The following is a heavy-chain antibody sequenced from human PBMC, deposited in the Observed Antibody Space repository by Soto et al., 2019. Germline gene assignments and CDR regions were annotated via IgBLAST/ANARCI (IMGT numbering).Heavy chain of an antibody. CDR3: ARGGGGPLDWFDP. Sequence: QVQLVQSGAEEKKPGASVKVSCKASGYTFTSYAMHWVRQAPGQRLEWMGWINAGNGNTKYSQKFQGRVTITRDTSASTAYRELSSRRSEATAVYYCARGGGGPLDWFDPWGQGTLVTVSS. CDR2: INAGNGNT. D-gene: IGHD3-10*01. J-gene: IGHJ5*02. V-gene: IGHV1-3*05. CDR1: GYTFTSYA.